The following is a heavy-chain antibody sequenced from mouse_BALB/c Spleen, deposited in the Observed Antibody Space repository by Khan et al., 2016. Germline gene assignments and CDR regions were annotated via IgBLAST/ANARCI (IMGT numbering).Heavy chain of an antibody. Sequence: QVQLQQSGAELMKPGASVKISCKATGYTFSNYWIEWVKQRPGHGLEWIGDILPGSGYSNSNENFKGKDTFTADASSNTAYMQLISLTSEDSAVYFCASAWYSMDYWGQGTSVTVSS. CDR3: ASAWYSMDY. V-gene: IGHV1-9*01. CDR1: GYTFSNYW. CDR2: ILPGSGYS. J-gene: IGHJ4*01.